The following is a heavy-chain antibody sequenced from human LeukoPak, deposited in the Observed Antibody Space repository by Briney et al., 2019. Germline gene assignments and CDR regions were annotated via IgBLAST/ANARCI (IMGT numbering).Heavy chain of an antibody. CDR3: ARRNYGDYDNYFDS. D-gene: IGHD4-17*01. Sequence: SETLSLTCTVSGDSIRGYYWTWIRQPPGRGLELIGYISSSGNTNFNPSLKSRVTLSVDTSRNQFSLKLRSVTAADTAVYYCARRNYGDYDNYFDSWGQGALVTVSS. CDR1: GDSIRGYY. CDR2: ISSSGNT. V-gene: IGHV4-59*08. J-gene: IGHJ4*02.